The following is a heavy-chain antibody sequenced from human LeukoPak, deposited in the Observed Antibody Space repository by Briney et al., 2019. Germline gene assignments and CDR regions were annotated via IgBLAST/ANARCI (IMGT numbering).Heavy chain of an antibody. Sequence: GGSLRLSCAASGFTFSSYGMHWVRQAPGKGLEWVAVIWYVGSNKYYAGSVSGGYAISRDNSKNTLYLQMNSLKGEDKGVYYCARVAGYYSGSGIKYGYGLDVWGQGTTVTVSS. CDR1: GFTFSSYG. D-gene: IGHD3-10*01. V-gene: IGHV3-33*01. CDR3: ARVAGYYSGSGIKYGYGLDV. J-gene: IGHJ6*02. CDR2: IWYVGSNK.